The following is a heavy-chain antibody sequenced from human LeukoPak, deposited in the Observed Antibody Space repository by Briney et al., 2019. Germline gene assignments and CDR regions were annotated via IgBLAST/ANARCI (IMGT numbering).Heavy chain of an antibody. J-gene: IGHJ4*02. V-gene: IGHV3-48*04. CDR3: ARDPGITMVRGVFGY. Sequence: GGSLRLSCAASGFTFSPYNMNWVRQAPGEGLEWVSYISSSGSTIYYADSVKGRFTISRDNAKNSLYLQMNSLRAEDTAVYYCARDPGITMVRGVFGYWGQGTLVTVSS. D-gene: IGHD3-10*01. CDR1: GFTFSPYN. CDR2: ISSSGSTI.